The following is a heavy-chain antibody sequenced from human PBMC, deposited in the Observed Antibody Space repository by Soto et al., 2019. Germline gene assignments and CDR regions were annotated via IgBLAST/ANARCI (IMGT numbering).Heavy chain of an antibody. CDR2: ISGSGATT. CDR3: ANGSRRSTGHVFDY. V-gene: IGHV3-23*01. CDR1: GVRCGGYA. Sequence: GRSLTLSCGACGVRCGGYARDWGRQAPGKGLDWVSSISGSGATTYYTNSVKGRFTISRDSSKNTVYLQMNSLRAEDTAVYFCANGSRRSTGHVFDYWGQGALVTVSS. D-gene: IGHD2-8*02. J-gene: IGHJ4*02.